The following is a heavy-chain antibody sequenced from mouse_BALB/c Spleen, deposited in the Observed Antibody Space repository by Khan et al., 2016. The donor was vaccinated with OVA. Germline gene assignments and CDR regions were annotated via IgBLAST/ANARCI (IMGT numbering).Heavy chain of an antibody. CDR1: GNIFTSYG. CDR2: IYPGNGYT. D-gene: IGHD2-14*01. V-gene: IGHV1S134*01. J-gene: IGHJ2*01. Sequence: EVQLVESGAELGRPGSSVKLSCKTSGNIFTSYGIKWVKQRPGQGLEWIGYIYPGNGYTEYSEKFQGKATLTSDTSSNTAYMQLRSLTSEDSAFDFGTTAHYRYYFDYWGQGTTLTVSS. CDR3: TTAHYRYYFDY.